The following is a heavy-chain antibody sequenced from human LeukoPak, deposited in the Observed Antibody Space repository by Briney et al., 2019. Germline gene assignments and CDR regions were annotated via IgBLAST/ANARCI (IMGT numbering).Heavy chain of an antibody. D-gene: IGHD7-27*01. Sequence: PSETLSLTCAVYGGSFSGYCWSWIRQPPGKGLEWIGEINHSGSTNYNPSLKSRVTISVDTSKNQFSLKLSSVTAADTAVYYCASNTGTVFDYWGQGALVTVSS. CDR2: INHSGST. CDR1: GGSFSGYC. J-gene: IGHJ4*02. CDR3: ASNTGTVFDY. V-gene: IGHV4-34*01.